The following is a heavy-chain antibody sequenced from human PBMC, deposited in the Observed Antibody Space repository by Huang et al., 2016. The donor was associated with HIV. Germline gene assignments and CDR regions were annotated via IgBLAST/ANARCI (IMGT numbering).Heavy chain of an antibody. Sequence: GSLRLSCVTSGFPFSGYAMTWVRQAPGKGLEWVSGIGSDGHTHYADSVRGRFTISRDNSKNTLYLQMNSLRPEDAALYYCARDILWWEFDHWGQGTLVTVSS. V-gene: IGHV3-23*01. CDR2: IGSDGHT. CDR1: GFPFSGYA. J-gene: IGHJ4*02. D-gene: IGHD1-26*01. CDR3: ARDILWWEFDH.